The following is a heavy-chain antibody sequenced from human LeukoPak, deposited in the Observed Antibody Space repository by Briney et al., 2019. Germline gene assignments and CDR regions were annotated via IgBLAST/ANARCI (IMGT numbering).Heavy chain of an antibody. CDR1: GGSISSYY. V-gene: IGHV4-39*01. CDR2: IYYSGST. D-gene: IGHD1-1*01. Sequence: SETLSLTCTVSGGSISSYYWSWIRQPPGKGLEWIGSIYYSGSTYYNPSLKSRVTISVDTSKNQFSLKLSSVTAADTAVYYCARQKSKGVPFDIWGQGTMVTVSS. CDR3: ARQKSKGVPFDI. J-gene: IGHJ3*02.